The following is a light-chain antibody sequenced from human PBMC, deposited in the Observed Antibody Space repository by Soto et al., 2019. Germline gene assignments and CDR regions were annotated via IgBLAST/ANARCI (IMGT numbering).Light chain of an antibody. Sequence: EIVMTQSPATLSVSPGERVTLFCRASQSIYEKLAWYQQKPGQTPRLVIYDTSTRATGTPGSFSGSGSGTELTLTISSLQSEDFAVYYCQQYNRWPLTFGGGTKVDIK. CDR2: DTS. CDR3: QQYNRWPLT. CDR1: QSIYEK. J-gene: IGKJ4*01. V-gene: IGKV3-15*01.